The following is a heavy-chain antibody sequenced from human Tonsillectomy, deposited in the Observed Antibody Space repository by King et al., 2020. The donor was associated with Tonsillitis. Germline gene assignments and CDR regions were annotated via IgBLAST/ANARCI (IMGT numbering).Heavy chain of an antibody. Sequence: VQLVESGGGVVQPGRSLRLSCAASGFTFSSYGMHWVRQAPGKGLEWVAVIWYDGSNKYYADSVKGRFTISRDNSKNTLYLQMNSLRAEDTAVYYCARARGDDWRGLDYWGQGTLVTVSS. D-gene: IGHD2-21*01. CDR1: GFTFSSYG. CDR3: ARARGDDWRGLDY. J-gene: IGHJ4*02. CDR2: IWYDGSNK. V-gene: IGHV3-33*01.